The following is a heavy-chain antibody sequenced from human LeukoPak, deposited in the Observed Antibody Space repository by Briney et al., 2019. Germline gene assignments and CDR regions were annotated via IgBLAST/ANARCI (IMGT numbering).Heavy chain of an antibody. Sequence: GGSLRLSCAASGFTFRNYGMHWVRQAPGKGLEWVAVIWCDGSNKYYADSVRGRFTVSRDNAKNTLYLQMNSLKAEDTAVYYCARDRQWLQTHYFDYWGQGTLISVSS. V-gene: IGHV3-33*01. D-gene: IGHD5-12*01. CDR2: IWCDGSNK. J-gene: IGHJ4*02. CDR1: GFTFRNYG. CDR3: ARDRQWLQTHYFDY.